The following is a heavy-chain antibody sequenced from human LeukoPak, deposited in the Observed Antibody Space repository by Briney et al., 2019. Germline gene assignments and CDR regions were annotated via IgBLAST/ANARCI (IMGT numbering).Heavy chain of an antibody. V-gene: IGHV1-69*04. J-gene: IGHJ6*03. CDR2: IIPILGIA. CDR3: ARGGSYMDV. CDR1: GGTFSSYA. Sequence: ASVKVSCKASGGTFSSYAISWVRQAPGQGLEWIGRIIPILGIANYAQKFQGRVTITADKSTSTAYMELSSLRSEDTAVYYCARGGSYMDVWGQGTTVTVSS.